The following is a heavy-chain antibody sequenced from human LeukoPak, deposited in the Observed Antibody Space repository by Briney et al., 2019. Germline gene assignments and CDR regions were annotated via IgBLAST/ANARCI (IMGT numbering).Heavy chain of an antibody. CDR1: GGSISSYY. CDR3: ARMGLWFGELSTYYYYGMDV. D-gene: IGHD3-10*01. V-gene: IGHV4-59*01. J-gene: IGHJ6*04. CDR2: IYYSGST. Sequence: SETLSLTCTVSGGSISSYYWSWIRQPPGKGLEWIGYIYYSGSTNYNPSPKSRVTISVDTSKNQFSLKLSSVTAADTAVYYCARMGLWFGELSTYYYYGMDVRGKGTTVTVSS.